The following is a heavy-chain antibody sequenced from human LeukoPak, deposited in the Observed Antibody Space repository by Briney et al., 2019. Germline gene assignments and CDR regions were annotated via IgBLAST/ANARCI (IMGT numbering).Heavy chain of an antibody. Sequence: PSETLSLTCTVSGGSISSYYWSWIRQPPGKGLEWIGYIYYSGSTNYNPSLKSRVTISVDTSKNQFSLKLSSVTAADTAVYYCAKSMDILTGYLWSLDYWGQGTLVTVSS. CDR3: AKSMDILTGYLWSLDY. CDR1: GGSISSYY. CDR2: IYYSGST. D-gene: IGHD3-9*01. V-gene: IGHV4-59*01. J-gene: IGHJ4*02.